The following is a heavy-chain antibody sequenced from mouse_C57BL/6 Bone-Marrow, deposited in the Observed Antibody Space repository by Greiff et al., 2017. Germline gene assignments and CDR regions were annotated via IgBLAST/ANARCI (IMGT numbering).Heavy chain of an antibody. V-gene: IGHV1-69*01. CDR3: ARMRYYGSYYFDY. Sequence: VQLQQPGAELVMPGASVKLSCKASGYTFTSYWMHWVKQRPGQGLEWIGEIDPSDSYTNYNQKFKGKSTLTVDKSSSTAYMQLSSLTSEDSAVYYCARMRYYGSYYFDYWGQGTTLTVSS. J-gene: IGHJ2*01. CDR1: GYTFTSYW. D-gene: IGHD1-1*01. CDR2: IDPSDSYT.